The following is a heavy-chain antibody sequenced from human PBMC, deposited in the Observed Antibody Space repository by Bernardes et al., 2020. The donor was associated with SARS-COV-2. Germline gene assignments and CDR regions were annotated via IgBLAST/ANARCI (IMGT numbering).Heavy chain of an antibody. CDR3: ARDVVGKEDF. CDR1: GWTFSSFW. J-gene: IGHJ4*02. V-gene: IGHV3-74*01. Sequence: GGSLRLSCAASGWTFSSFWMHWVRQVPGKGLVWVSRINEDGTITDYADSVKGRFTISRDNAKNTLFLQMNSLRAEVTAVYYCARDVVGKEDFWGQGTLVTVSS. D-gene: IGHD6-6*01. CDR2: INEDGTIT.